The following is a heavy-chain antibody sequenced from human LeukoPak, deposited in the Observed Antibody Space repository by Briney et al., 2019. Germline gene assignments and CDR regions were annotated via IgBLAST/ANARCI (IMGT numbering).Heavy chain of an antibody. J-gene: IGHJ3*02. CDR3: ARDSGIYYGFDAFDI. CDR1: GFTFSDYY. D-gene: IGHD1-26*01. CDR2: ISSSSSYI. Sequence: GGSLRLSCAASGFTFSDYYMSWIRQAPGKGLEWVSSISSSSSYIYYADSVKGRFTISRDNAKNSLYLQMNSLRAEDTAVYYCARDSGIYYGFDAFDIWGQGTMVTVSS. V-gene: IGHV3-11*06.